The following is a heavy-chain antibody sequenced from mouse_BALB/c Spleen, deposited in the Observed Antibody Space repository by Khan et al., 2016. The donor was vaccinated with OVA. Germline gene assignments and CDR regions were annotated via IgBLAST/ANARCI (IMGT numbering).Heavy chain of an antibody. CDR2: ISYSGAT. Sequence: VQLKESGPGLVKPSQSLSLTCTVTGYSITSNYAWSWIRQFPGNKLEWMGYISYSGATNYNPSLKSRISVTRDTSENQFFLQLTSVTTEDTGTYYCARQNYYGYALDYGGQGTSVTVSS. J-gene: IGHJ4*01. V-gene: IGHV3-2*02. CDR1: GYSITSNYA. D-gene: IGHD1-1*01. CDR3: ARQNYYGYALDY.